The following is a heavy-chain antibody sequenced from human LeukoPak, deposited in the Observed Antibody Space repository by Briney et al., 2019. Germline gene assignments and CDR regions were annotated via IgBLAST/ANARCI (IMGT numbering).Heavy chain of an antibody. Sequence: GASVKVSCKASGGTFSSYAISWVRQAPGQGLEWMGGIIPIFGTANYAQKFQGRVTITADESTSTAYMELRSRRSEDTAVYYCATDQDSSGLYYGMDVWGQGTTVTVSS. J-gene: IGHJ6*02. D-gene: IGHD3-22*01. V-gene: IGHV1-69*01. CDR3: ATDQDSSGLYYGMDV. CDR1: GGTFSSYA. CDR2: IIPIFGTA.